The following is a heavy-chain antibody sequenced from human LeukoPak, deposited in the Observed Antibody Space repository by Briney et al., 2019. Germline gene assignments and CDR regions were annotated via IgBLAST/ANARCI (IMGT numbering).Heavy chain of an antibody. D-gene: IGHD2-2*01. V-gene: IGHV3-11*06. CDR3: ARSSAYCSSTSCPTYYYGMDV. CDR2: ISSSSYT. Sequence: GGSLRLSCAASGFTFSDYYMSWIRQAPGKGLEWVSYISSSSYTNYADSVKGRFTISRDNAKNSLYLQMNSLRAEDTAVYYCARSSAYCSSTSCPTYYYGMDVWGKGTTVTVST. J-gene: IGHJ6*04. CDR1: GFTFSDYY.